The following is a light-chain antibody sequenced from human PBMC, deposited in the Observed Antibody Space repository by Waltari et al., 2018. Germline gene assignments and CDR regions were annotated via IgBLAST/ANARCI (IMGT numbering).Light chain of an antibody. CDR3: QQYNSWPPYT. Sequence: EIVMTQSPVTLSVSPGERATLSCRASQGVSSNLAWYQQKPGQAPRLPIYGASSRATGIPGRFSGSGSGTDFTLTISSLQSEDFAVYYCQQYNSWPPYTFGQGTKLQIK. CDR1: QGVSSN. CDR2: GAS. J-gene: IGKJ2*01. V-gene: IGKV3-15*01.